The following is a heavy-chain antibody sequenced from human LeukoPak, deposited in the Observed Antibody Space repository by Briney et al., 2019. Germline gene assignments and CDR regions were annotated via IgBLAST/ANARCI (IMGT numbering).Heavy chain of an antibody. Sequence: GGSLRLSCTASGFTFRNYAMSWVRQAPGKGLEWVSEIGGSGGSIHYADSVKGRFTISRDNSKNTLYLQMNSLRAEDTAVYYCARGATSFDYWGQGTLVTVSS. CDR3: ARGATSFDY. CDR2: IGGSGGSI. J-gene: IGHJ4*02. V-gene: IGHV3-23*01. D-gene: IGHD1-1*01. CDR1: GFTFRNYA.